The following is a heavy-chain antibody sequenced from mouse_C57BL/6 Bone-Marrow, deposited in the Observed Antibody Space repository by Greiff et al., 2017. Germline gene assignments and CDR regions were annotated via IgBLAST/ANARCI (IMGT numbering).Heavy chain of an antibody. CDR3: AIYYYGSTFAY. CDR1: GYTFTDYY. J-gene: IGHJ3*01. D-gene: IGHD1-1*01. V-gene: IGHV1-76*01. Sequence: QVHVKQSGAELVRPGASVKLSCKASGYTFTDYYINWVKQRPGQGLEWIARIYPGSGNTYYNEKFKGKATLTAEKSSSTAYMQLSSLTSEDSAVYFCAIYYYGSTFAYWGQGTLVTVSA. CDR2: IYPGSGNT.